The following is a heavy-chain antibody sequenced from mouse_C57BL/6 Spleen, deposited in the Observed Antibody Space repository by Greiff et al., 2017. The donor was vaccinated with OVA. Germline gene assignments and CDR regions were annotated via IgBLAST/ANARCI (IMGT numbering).Heavy chain of an antibody. J-gene: IGHJ1*03. CDR3: ARYPHYYGSSYWCFDV. V-gene: IGHV1-26*01. D-gene: IGHD1-1*01. CDR2: INPNNGGT. Sequence: EVQLQQSGPELVKPGASVKISCKASGYTFTDYYMNWVKQSHGKSLEWIGDINPNNGGTSYNQKFKGKATLTVDKSSSTAYMELRSLTSEDSAVYYCARYPHYYGSSYWCFDVWGTGTTVTVSS. CDR1: GYTFTDYY.